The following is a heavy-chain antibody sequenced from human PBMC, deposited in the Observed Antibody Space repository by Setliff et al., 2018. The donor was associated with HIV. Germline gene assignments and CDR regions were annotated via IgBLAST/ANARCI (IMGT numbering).Heavy chain of an antibody. CDR3: ARDGGYSYGIGGITYYFDY. D-gene: IGHD5-18*01. CDR2: IYHSGST. Sequence: SETLSLTCAVSGASISRSNWWSWGRQPQGKGLELIGEIYHSGSTNHNPSLKSRVTISVDKSKNQFTLKLSSVTAADTAVYYCARDGGYSYGIGGITYYFDYWGQGTLVTVSS. CDR1: GASISRSNW. V-gene: IGHV4-4*02. J-gene: IGHJ4*02.